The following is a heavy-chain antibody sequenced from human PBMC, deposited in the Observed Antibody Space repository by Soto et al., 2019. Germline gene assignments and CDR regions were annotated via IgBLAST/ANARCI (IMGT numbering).Heavy chain of an antibody. Sequence: PGESLKISCAASGFTVSSNYMSGVRQAPGKGLEWVSVIYSGGSTYYADSVKGRFTISRDKARNSLYLQMNSLRAEDTAVYYWAREDHYDSRPFWGQGTLVTVSS. J-gene: IGHJ4*02. CDR3: AREDHYDSRPF. D-gene: IGHD3-22*01. CDR2: IYSGGST. V-gene: IGHV3-53*01. CDR1: GFTVSSNY.